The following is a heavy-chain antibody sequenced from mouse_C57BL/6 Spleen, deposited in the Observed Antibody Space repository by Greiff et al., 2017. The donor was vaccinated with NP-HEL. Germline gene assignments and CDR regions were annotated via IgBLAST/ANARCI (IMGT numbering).Heavy chain of an antibody. J-gene: IGHJ2*01. Sequence: QVQLQQSGPELVKPGASVKISCKASGYAFSSSWMNWVKQRPGKGLEWIGRIYPGDGDTNYNGKFKGKATLTADKSSSTAYMQLISLTSEDSAVYFCANYGSGLDYWGQGTTLTVSS. V-gene: IGHV1-82*01. CDR1: GYAFSSSW. CDR3: ANYGSGLDY. D-gene: IGHD1-1*01. CDR2: IYPGDGDT.